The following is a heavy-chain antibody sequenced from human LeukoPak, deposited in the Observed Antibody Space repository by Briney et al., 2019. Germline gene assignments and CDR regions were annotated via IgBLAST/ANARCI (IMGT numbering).Heavy chain of an antibody. D-gene: IGHD4-17*01. Sequence: PETLSLTCAVSDDSFSSHYWTCIRQPPGKGLGWIGYISYIGSTNYNPSLKSRVTISIDTSKNQFSLKLSSVTAADTAVYYCARDLVTVTKGFDIWGQGTMVSVSS. CDR1: DDSFSSHY. V-gene: IGHV4-59*11. CDR2: ISYIGST. J-gene: IGHJ3*02. CDR3: ARDLVTVTKGFDI.